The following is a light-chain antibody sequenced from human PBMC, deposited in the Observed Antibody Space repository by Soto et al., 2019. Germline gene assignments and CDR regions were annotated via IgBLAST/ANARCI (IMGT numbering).Light chain of an antibody. CDR1: QTISSW. J-gene: IGKJ4*01. V-gene: IGKV1-5*03. CDR3: QQYNSWPLT. Sequence: DIQMTQSPSTLSGSVGDSVTISCLASQTISSWLAWYQQKPGKAPKLLIYKASTLKSGVPSRFSGSGSGTEFTLTISSLQSEDFAVYYCQQYNSWPLTFGGGTKVDIK. CDR2: KAS.